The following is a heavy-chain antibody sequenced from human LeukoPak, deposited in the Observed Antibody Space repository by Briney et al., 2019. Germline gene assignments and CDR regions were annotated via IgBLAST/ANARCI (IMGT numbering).Heavy chain of an antibody. Sequence: ASVKVSCKVSGYTLTELSMHWVRQAPGKGLEWMGGFDPEDGETIYAQKFQGGVTMTEDTSTDTAYMELSSLRSEDTAVYYCATVIKFWPLLYFQHWGQGTLVTVSS. CDR1: GYTLTELS. D-gene: IGHD3-16*02. V-gene: IGHV1-24*01. CDR3: ATVIKFWPLLYFQH. CDR2: FDPEDGET. J-gene: IGHJ1*01.